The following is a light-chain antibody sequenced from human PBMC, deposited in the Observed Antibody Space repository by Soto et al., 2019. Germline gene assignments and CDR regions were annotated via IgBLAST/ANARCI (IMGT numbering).Light chain of an antibody. Sequence: EIVLTQSPGTLSLSPGERATLSCRASQSVSSSYLAWYQQKPGQAPRLLIYGASSRATGIPDRFSGSGSGTDCAGKVCRRERAESAVYLCKQYGSSQLVGPGTKVDIK. J-gene: IGKJ3*01. V-gene: IGKV3-20*01. CDR3: KQYGSSQL. CDR1: QSVSSSY. CDR2: GAS.